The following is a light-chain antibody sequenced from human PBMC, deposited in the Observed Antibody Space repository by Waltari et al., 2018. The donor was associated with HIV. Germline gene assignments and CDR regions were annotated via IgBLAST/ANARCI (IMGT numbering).Light chain of an antibody. CDR2: WAS. Sequence: IVMTQSPDSLTVSLGERATINCKASQRVFFGSNNKNYVAWYQQKPGQPPKLLFYWASTRESGVPDRFSVSGSGTDFTLTISSLRTEDVAVYYCQQYYSSPLTFGGGTKVEI. CDR3: QQYYSSPLT. J-gene: IGKJ4*01. V-gene: IGKV4-1*01. CDR1: QRVFFGSNNKNY.